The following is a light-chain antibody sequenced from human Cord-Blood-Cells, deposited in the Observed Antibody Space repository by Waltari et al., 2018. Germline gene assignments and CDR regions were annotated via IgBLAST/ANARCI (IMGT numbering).Light chain of an antibody. V-gene: IGLV3-25*02. CDR2: KDS. Sequence: SYELTQPPSVSVSPGQTARIPCPGDALPKQSAYWYQQKPGQAPVLVIYKDSERPSGIPERFSGSSAGKTVTLTISGVQAEDEADYYGQSADSSGTYVVFGGGTKLTVL. J-gene: IGLJ2*01. CDR3: QSADSSGTYVV. CDR1: ALPKQS.